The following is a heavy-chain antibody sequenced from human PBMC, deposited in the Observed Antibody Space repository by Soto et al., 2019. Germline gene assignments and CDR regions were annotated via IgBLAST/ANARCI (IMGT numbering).Heavy chain of an antibody. J-gene: IGHJ4*02. CDR3: VSHRTATTSSSSSGDY. Sequence: EVQLLESGGGLIRPGGSLRLSCAASGFTFSSYAMTWVRQAPGKGLVWVSVISGSGGDTYYADSVRGRFTISRDNYKNTLVLQMNSLRAEDTAVYYCVSHRTATTSSSSSGDYWGQGTLVTVSS. D-gene: IGHD6-6*01. V-gene: IGHV3-23*01. CDR2: ISGSGGDT. CDR1: GFTFSSYA.